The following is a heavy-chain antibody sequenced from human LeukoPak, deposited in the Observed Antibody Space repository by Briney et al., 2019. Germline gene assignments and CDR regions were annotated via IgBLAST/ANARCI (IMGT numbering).Heavy chain of an antibody. J-gene: IGHJ4*02. V-gene: IGHV4-34*01. CDR2: INRSGST. D-gene: IGHD4-23*01. CDR1: GGSFSGYY. Sequence: SETLSLTCAAYGGSFSGYYLTWVRQPPGRGLEWIGEINRSGSTNYNPALMSRVTISVNTSKNQFSLKLSSVTAAATAVYYCARGRLATVVTPSISADFDYWGQGTLVTVSS. CDR3: ARGRLATVVTPSISADFDY.